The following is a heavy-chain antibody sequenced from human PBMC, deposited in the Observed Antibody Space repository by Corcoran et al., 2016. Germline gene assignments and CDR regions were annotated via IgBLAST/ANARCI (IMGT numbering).Heavy chain of an antibody. CDR2: IYYSGST. D-gene: IGHD2-2*01. V-gene: IGHV4-61*05. J-gene: IGHJ3*02. CDR1: GGSISSSSSY. CDR3: ARSVPAATLDAFDI. Sequence: QLQLQESGPGLVKPSETLSLTCTVSGGSISSSSSYWGWIRQPPGKGLEWIGYIYYSGSTNYNPSLKSRVTISVDTSKNQFSLKLSSVTAADTAVYYCARSVPAATLDAFDIWGQGTMVTVSS.